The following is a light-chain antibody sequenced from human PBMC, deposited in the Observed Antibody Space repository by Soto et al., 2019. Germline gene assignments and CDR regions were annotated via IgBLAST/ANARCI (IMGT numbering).Light chain of an antibody. CDR2: GAS. CDR3: QQYGTSPMT. Sequence: ETVLTQSPGTLSLSPGERATLSCRASQSVSTSYLAWYQHRPRQSPRLLIYGASSRATSIPDRFSASGSATDFTLNTSRREPEDFEVYYCQQYGTSPMTCGQGTKVDIK. V-gene: IGKV3-20*01. CDR1: QSVSTSY. J-gene: IGKJ1*01.